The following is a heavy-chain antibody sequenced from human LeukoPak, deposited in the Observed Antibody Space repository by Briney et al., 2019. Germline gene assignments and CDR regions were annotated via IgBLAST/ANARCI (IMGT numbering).Heavy chain of an antibody. D-gene: IGHD1-26*01. CDR3: AKDRAYSGSPRAFDI. CDR1: GFTFSSYA. V-gene: IGHV3-23*01. CDR2: ISASGSST. J-gene: IGHJ3*02. Sequence: GGSLRLSCAASGFTFSSYAMSWVRQAPGKGLEWVSGISASGSSTYYADSVKGRLTISRDNSKDTLYLQMSSLRAEDTAVYYCAKDRAYSGSPRAFDIWGQGTVVTVSS.